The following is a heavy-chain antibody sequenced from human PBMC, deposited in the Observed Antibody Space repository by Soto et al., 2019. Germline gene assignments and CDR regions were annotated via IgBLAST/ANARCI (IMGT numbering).Heavy chain of an antibody. D-gene: IGHD3-3*02. CDR2: IYYSGST. V-gene: IGHV4-39*01. CDR3: ASPKIAFYNWFDP. Sequence: PSETLSLTCTFSGCSISSSSYYWGWIRQPPGKGLEWIGSIYYSGSTYYNPSLKSRVTISVDTSKNQFSLKLSSVTAADTAVYYCASPKIAFYNWFDPWGQGTPVTVSS. CDR1: GCSISSSSYY. J-gene: IGHJ5*02.